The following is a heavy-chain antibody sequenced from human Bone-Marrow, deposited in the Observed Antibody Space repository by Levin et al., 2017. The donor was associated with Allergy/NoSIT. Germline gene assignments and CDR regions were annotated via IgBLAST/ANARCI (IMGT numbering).Heavy chain of an antibody. Sequence: GGSLRLSCAASGFTFSSFWMSWVRQAPGKGLEWVANINQDESEKYYVDSLKGRFTISRDNAKNSLYLQMNSLRAEDTAVYYYARDSWEIKAYYYWGQGTLVTVSS. CDR1: GFTFSSFW. D-gene: IGHD1-26*01. V-gene: IGHV3-7*01. J-gene: IGHJ4*02. CDR2: INQDESEK. CDR3: ARDSWEIKAYYY.